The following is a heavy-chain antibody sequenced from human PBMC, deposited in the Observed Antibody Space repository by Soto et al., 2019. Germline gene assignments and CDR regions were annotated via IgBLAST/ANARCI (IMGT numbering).Heavy chain of an antibody. V-gene: IGHV4-39*01. Sequence: SETLSLTCTASGGSISSSTYYWDWIRQPPGKGLEWIGAMYYTGNKNYNPSLESRVTMSVDTSKNQFSLKLSSVTPTDTAVYYCARRSSSSLGSLFDPWGRGILVTVSS. CDR2: MYYTGNK. D-gene: IGHD6-6*01. CDR3: ARRSSSSLGSLFDP. CDR1: GGSISSSTYY. J-gene: IGHJ5*02.